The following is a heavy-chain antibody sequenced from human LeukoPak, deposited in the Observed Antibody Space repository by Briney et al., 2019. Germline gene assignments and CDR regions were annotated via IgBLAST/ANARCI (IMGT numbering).Heavy chain of an antibody. D-gene: IGHD3-10*01. CDR1: GGTFGSDA. CDR3: ARCLDYYGSGSYYNVFGC. J-gene: IGHJ4*02. Sequence: ASVKVSCKASGGTFGSDAISWVRQAPGRGLECMGRIIPILGIANYAQKFQGRVTITADKSTSTAYMELRSLRSEGTAVYYCARCLDYYGSGSYYNVFGCWGQGTLVTVSS. V-gene: IGHV1-69*04. CDR2: IIPILGIA.